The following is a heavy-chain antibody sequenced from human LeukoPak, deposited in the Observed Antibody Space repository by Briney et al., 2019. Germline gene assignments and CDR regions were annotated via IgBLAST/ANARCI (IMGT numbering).Heavy chain of an antibody. CDR3: ARDGVSGYYDILTGYYYFDY. CDR2: ISAYNGNT. CDR1: GYTFTSYG. Sequence: AAVTDSCQASGYTFTSYGISWVRQPPGQGVAWMGWISAYNGNTNYAQKLQGRVTMTTDTSTSTAYMELRSLRSDDTAVYYCARDGVSGYYDILTGYYYFDYWGQGTLVTVSS. D-gene: IGHD3-9*01. V-gene: IGHV1-18*01. J-gene: IGHJ4*02.